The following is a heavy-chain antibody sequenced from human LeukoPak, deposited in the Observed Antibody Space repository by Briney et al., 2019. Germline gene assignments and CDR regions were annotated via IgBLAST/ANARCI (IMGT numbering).Heavy chain of an antibody. CDR2: IYPGDSDT. D-gene: IGHD5-18*01. CDR1: GYSFTSYW. Sequence: GESLKISCKGSGYSFTSYWIGGVRQMPGKGVEWMGIIYPGDSDTSYSPFFQGQVTISADKSISTAYLQWSSLKASATAMYSCARGVDTAMVHSDYRGQGTLVTASS. J-gene: IGHJ4*02. V-gene: IGHV5-51*01. CDR3: ARGVDTAMVHSDY.